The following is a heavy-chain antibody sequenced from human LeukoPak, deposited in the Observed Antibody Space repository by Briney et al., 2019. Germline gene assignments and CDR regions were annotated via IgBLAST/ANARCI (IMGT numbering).Heavy chain of an antibody. V-gene: IGHV3-23*01. Sequence: GGSLRLSCAASGFIFSSYSMVWVRQAPGKGLEWVSGISGSGGTTYYADSVKGRFTISRDNSKNTLYLQMNYLRAEGTALYYCAKNIAAPTTPFDYWGQGTLVTVSS. CDR3: AKNIAAPTTPFDY. D-gene: IGHD6-13*01. J-gene: IGHJ4*02. CDR2: ISGSGGTT. CDR1: GFIFSSYS.